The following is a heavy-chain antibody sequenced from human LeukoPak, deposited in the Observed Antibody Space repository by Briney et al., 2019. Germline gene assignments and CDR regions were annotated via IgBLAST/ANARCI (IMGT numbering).Heavy chain of an antibody. V-gene: IGHV1-69*13. D-gene: IGHD3-10*01. CDR3: ARGSYYYGSGSYSWFDP. CDR2: IIPIFGTA. Sequence: SVKVSCKASGGTFSSYAISWVRQAPGQGLEWVGGIIPIFGTANYAQKFQGRVTITADESTSTAYMELSSLRSEDTAVYYCARGSYYYGSGSYSWFDPWGQGTLVTVSS. J-gene: IGHJ5*02. CDR1: GGTFSSYA.